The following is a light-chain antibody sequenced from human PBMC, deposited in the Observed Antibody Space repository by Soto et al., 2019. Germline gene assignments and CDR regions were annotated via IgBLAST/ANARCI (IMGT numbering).Light chain of an antibody. J-gene: IGKJ4*02. CDR1: QSVSSN. Sequence: EIVMTQSPATLSVSPGERATLSSRASQSVSSNLAWYQQKPGQAPRLLIYGASTRATGIPARFSGSGSGTELTLTISSLQSEDFAVYYCQQYNNWPPLTFGGGTKVEIK. CDR3: QQYNNWPPLT. V-gene: IGKV3-15*01. CDR2: GAS.